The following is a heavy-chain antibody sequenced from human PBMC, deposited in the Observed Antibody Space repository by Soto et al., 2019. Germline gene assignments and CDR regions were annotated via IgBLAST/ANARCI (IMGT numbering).Heavy chain of an antibody. CDR3: SRDHYGSGKI. CDR1: GFTFSAYG. V-gene: IGHV3-7*05. J-gene: IGHJ4*02. Sequence: DEQLVDSGGGLVQPGGSLRLSCAASGFTFSAYGMTWVRQAPGKGLEWVASIMRDGGEKYYVDSVKGRFTISRDNAENSLSLQMTSLRDEDTAIYFCSRDHYGSGKIWGQGTLVTVSS. CDR2: IMRDGGEK. D-gene: IGHD3-10*01.